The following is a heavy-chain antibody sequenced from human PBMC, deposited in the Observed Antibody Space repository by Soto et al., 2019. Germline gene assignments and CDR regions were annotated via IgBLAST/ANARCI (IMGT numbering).Heavy chain of an antibody. Sequence: QVQLVQSGAEVKKPGASVKVSCKASGYTFTSYGISWVRQAPGQGLEWMGWISAYNGNTNYVQKLQGRVTMTTDTSTSTAYMELRSLRSDDTAVYYCARYCSGGSCYLYNWFDPWGQGTLVTVSS. CDR1: GYTFTSYG. CDR3: ARYCSGGSCYLYNWFDP. V-gene: IGHV1-18*04. CDR2: ISAYNGNT. J-gene: IGHJ5*02. D-gene: IGHD2-15*01.